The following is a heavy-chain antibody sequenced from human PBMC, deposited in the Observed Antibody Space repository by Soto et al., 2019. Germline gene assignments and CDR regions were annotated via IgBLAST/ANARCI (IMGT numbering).Heavy chain of an antibody. V-gene: IGHV3-33*01. CDR3: ASDGRIPLVRRVPDDAFDV. CDR2: IWHDGNNK. CDR1: GFIFSNYG. Sequence: QMQLVESGGGVVQPGRSLRLYCEASGFIFSNYGMHWVRQAPGTGLACVAVIWHDGNNKYYSDSEKGRFTISRDNSKNTLFLQMNILRAEDTAVYYCASDGRIPLVRRVPDDAFDVWGQGTMVTVSS. D-gene: IGHD3-10*01. J-gene: IGHJ3*01.